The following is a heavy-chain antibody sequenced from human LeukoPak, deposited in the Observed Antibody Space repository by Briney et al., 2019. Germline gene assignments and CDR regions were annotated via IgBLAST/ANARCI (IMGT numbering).Heavy chain of an antibody. Sequence: KSGGSLRLSCAASGFTFSSYSMNWVRQAPGKGLEWVSSISSSSSYIYYADSVKGRFTISRDNAKNSLYLQMNSLRAEDTAVYYCAKEGSAKGYFDYWGQGTLVTVSS. D-gene: IGHD6-6*01. CDR1: GFTFSSYS. V-gene: IGHV3-21*01. J-gene: IGHJ4*02. CDR2: ISSSSSYI. CDR3: AKEGSAKGYFDY.